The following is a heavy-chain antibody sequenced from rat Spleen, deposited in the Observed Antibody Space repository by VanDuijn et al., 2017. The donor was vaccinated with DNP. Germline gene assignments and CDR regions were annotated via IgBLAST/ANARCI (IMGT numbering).Heavy chain of an antibody. J-gene: IGHJ2*01. Sequence: EVQLQESGPGLVKPSQSLSLTCSVTAYSIPTNYWGWIRKFLGNKMEWVGHISYSGGTSYNPSLKSRISITRDTSKNQFFLHLNSVTTEDTATYYCARWSDYFDYWGQGVMVTVSS. V-gene: IGHV3-1*01. CDR2: ISYSGGT. CDR1: AYSIPTNY. CDR3: ARWSDYFDY.